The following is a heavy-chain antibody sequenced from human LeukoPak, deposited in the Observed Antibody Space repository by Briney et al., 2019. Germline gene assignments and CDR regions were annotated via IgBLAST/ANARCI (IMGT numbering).Heavy chain of an antibody. CDR3: ARGPNYYYDSSGYYFDY. J-gene: IGHJ4*02. D-gene: IGHD3-22*01. CDR1: GGTFSSYA. CDR2: IIPIFGTA. Sequence: SVKVSCKASGGTFSSYAISWVRQAPGQGLEWIGGIIPIFGTANYAQKFQGRVTITADESTSTAYMELSSLRSEDTAVYYCARGPNYYYDSSGYYFDYWGQGTLVTVSS. V-gene: IGHV1-69*13.